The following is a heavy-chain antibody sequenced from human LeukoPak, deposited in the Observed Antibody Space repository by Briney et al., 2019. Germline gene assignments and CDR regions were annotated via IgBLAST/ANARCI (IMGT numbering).Heavy chain of an antibody. CDR2: INPNSGGT. J-gene: IGHJ4*02. D-gene: IGHD4-17*01. CDR3: ARVPDCGDYVDY. Sequence: ASVKVSCKASGYTFTGYYMHWVRQAPGQGLEWMGWINPNSGGTNYAQKFQGRVTMTRDTSISTAYMELSRLRSDDTAVYYCARVPDCGDYVDYWGQGTLVTVSS. CDR1: GYTFTGYY. V-gene: IGHV1-2*02.